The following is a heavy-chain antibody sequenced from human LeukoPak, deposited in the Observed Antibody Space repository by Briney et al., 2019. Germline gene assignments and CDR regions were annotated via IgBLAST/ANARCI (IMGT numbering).Heavy chain of an antibody. CDR1: GFTFRNYG. J-gene: IGHJ4*02. Sequence: GGSLRLSCAASGFTFRNYGMHWVRQAPAKGLEWVAFIRYDESSKYYGDSVKGRFTISRDNSKNTLYLQMNSLRAEDTAVYYCARGPSGYHNTGGQGTLVTVSS. V-gene: IGHV3-30*02. CDR2: IRYDESSK. CDR3: ARGPSGYHNT. D-gene: IGHD5-12*01.